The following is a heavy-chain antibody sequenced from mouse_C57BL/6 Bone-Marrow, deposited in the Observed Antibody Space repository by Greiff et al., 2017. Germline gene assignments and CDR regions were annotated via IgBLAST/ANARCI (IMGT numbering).Heavy chain of an antibody. V-gene: IGHV2-9-1*01. D-gene: IGHD1-1*01. CDR2: ICPGGGT. CDR1: GFSLTSYA. Sequence: VQVVESGPGLVAPSPSLSITCTVSGFSLTSYAISWVRQPPGKGLEWLGVICPGGGTSYNSALKSRLSISKDNSKSQVVFKLNSLQTDDTARYYCARNQDYGRSYGERYYGGQGTAGTVSA. CDR3: ARNQDYGRSYGERYY. J-gene: IGHJ4*01.